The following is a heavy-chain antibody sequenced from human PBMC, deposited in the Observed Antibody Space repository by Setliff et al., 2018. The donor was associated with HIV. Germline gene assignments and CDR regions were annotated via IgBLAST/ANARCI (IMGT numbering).Heavy chain of an antibody. CDR1: GFSLITSGVG. D-gene: IGHD3-3*01. CDR2: IYWNDDK. V-gene: IGHV2-5*01. CDR3: AHTTSFDFWTPGPMDV. Sequence: SGPTLVNPTQTLALTCTCSGFSLITSGVGVGWIRQPPGKALEWLALIYWNDDKRYSPSLKSRLTIRKDASKNQVVFTMTKMDPVDTGTYYCAHTTSFDFWTPGPMDVWGKGTTVTV. J-gene: IGHJ6*03.